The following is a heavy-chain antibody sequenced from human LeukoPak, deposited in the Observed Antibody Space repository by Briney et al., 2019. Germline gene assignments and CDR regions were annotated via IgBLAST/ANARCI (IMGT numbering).Heavy chain of an antibody. CDR1: GFTFSSYA. CDR3: AKDLSSGWSHDAFDI. V-gene: IGHV3-23*01. J-gene: IGHJ3*02. CDR2: ISGSGGST. Sequence: SGGSLRLSCAASGFTFSSYAMSWVRQAPGKGLEWVSAISGSGGSTYYADSVKGRFIISRDNSKNTLYLQMNSLRAEDTAVYYCAKDLSSGWSHDAFDIWGQGTMVTVSS. D-gene: IGHD6-19*01.